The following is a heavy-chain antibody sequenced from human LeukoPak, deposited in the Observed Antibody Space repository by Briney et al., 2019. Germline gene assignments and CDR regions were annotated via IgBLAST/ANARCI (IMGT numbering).Heavy chain of an antibody. CDR1: GGSISTYY. Sequence: SETLSLTCTVSGGSISTYYWSWIRQPPGKGLEWIGYISYSGNTNCNPSLKSRVSLSVDTSKTQFSLRLSSVTAADTAVYYCAADYGDPDTLDYWGQGTHVTVSS. CDR2: ISYSGNT. J-gene: IGHJ4*02. CDR3: AADYGDPDTLDY. V-gene: IGHV4-59*01. D-gene: IGHD4/OR15-4a*01.